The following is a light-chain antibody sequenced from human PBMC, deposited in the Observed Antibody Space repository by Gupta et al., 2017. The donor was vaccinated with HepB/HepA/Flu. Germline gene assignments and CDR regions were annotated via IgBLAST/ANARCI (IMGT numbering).Light chain of an antibody. V-gene: IGLV3-1*01. CDR1: RLGEKY. CDR3: QAWDSTYGV. CDR2: HDS. J-gene: IGLJ1*01. Sequence: YDLTPPPSVSVSPGQTTGITCSGDRLGEKYVYWYQQRPGQSPVLVIYHDSKRPSGIPERFSGSNSGNTATLTITGTQAVDEADYYCQAWDSTYGVFGSGTKVTV.